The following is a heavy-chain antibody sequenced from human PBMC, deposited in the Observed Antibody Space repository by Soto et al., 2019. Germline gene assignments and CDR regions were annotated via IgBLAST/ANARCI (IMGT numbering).Heavy chain of an antibody. V-gene: IGHV4-59*13. CDR2: IFDNGDV. J-gene: IGHJ4*02. Sequence: QVRLQESGPGVVRPSETLSLTCTVSGVSSTSFYWSWLRQSPGKGLEWIGYIFDNGDVKYNPSLMSRLTMSIDMSKNEFSLRLKSVTAAETAMYYCARGWGSKWYYFDSWGEGTLVTVSS. D-gene: IGHD3-16*01. CDR3: ARGWGSKWYYFDS. CDR1: GVSSTSFY.